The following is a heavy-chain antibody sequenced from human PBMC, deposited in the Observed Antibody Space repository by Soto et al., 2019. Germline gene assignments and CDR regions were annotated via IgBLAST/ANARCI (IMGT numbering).Heavy chain of an antibody. Sequence: QVQLEQSGSEVKKSGSSVKVSCKASGYSFSSHAITWVRQAPGQGLEWMGGIIPVFGTPSYAQKCQGRVTISADKSTNTSYLELRSLRSEDTAVYYCARGGALSTSWYWGDGLDSWGQGTQVTVSS. CDR3: ARGGALSTSWYWGDGLDS. J-gene: IGHJ4*02. V-gene: IGHV1-69*06. CDR1: GYSFSSHA. D-gene: IGHD6-13*01. CDR2: IIPVFGTP.